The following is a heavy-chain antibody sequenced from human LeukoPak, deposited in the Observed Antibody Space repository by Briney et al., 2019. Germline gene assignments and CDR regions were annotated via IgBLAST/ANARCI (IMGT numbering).Heavy chain of an antibody. D-gene: IGHD3-9*01. J-gene: IGHJ3*02. V-gene: IGHV1-18*01. CDR3: ARVSQKYYDILTGDAFDI. CDR1: GYTFTSYG. Sequence: ASVKVSCKASGYTFTSYGISWVRQAPGQGLEWMGWISAYNGNTNYAQKLQGRVTMTTDTSTSTAYMELRSLRSDDTAVYYCARVSQKYYDILTGDAFDIWGQGTMVTVSS. CDR2: ISAYNGNT.